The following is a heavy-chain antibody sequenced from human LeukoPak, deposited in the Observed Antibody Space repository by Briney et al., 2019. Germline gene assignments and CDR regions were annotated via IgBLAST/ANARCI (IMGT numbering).Heavy chain of an antibody. J-gene: IGHJ4*02. V-gene: IGHV3-23*01. Sequence: GGSLRLSCAASGFSFSLYAMSWVRQAPGKGLEWVSTISSGGSSTYYADSVKGRFTISRDNSKSTLYLQMNSLRAEDTAVYYCAQATFATSWILYFGYWGQGTLVTVSS. D-gene: IGHD3-16*01. CDR3: AQATFATSWILYFGY. CDR2: ISSGGSST. CDR1: GFSFSLYA.